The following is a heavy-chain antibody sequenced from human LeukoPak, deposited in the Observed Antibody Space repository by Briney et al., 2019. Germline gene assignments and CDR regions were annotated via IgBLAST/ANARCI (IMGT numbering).Heavy chain of an antibody. CDR1: GGSISSYY. CDR2: IYPSGST. V-gene: IGHV4-4*07. CDR3: ARTSPRAATFDS. Sequence: SETLSLTRSVSGGSISSYYWSWIRQPAGKGLEWIGRIYPSGSTNYNPSLKSRVTMSVDTSKNQFSLKLSSVTAADTAVYYCARTSPRAATFDSWGQGTLVTVSS. J-gene: IGHJ4*02. D-gene: IGHD2-15*01.